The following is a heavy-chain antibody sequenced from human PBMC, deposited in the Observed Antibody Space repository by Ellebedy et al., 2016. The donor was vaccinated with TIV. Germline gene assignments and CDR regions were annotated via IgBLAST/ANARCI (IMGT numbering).Heavy chain of an antibody. CDR2: IIPILDIA. D-gene: IGHD3-16*01. J-gene: IGHJ6*02. CDR3: ARSHFGGSYGMDV. Sequence: AASVKVSCKASGGPFSSYAISWVRQALGQGLEWTGRIIPILDIANYAQKFQGRVTITADKSTSTAYMELSSLRSEDTAVYFCARSHFGGSYGMDVWGQGTTVTVSS. V-gene: IGHV1-69*04. CDR1: GGPFSSYA.